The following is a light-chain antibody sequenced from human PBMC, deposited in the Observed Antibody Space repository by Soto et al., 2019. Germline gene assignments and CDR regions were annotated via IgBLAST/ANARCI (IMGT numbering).Light chain of an antibody. J-gene: IGLJ2*01. V-gene: IGLV2-23*03. CDR1: SSDVGSYNL. CDR2: EGS. Sequence: QAVLTQPASVSGSPGQSITISCTGTSSDVGSYNLVSWYQQHPGKAPKLMIYEGSKRPSGVSNRFSGSKSGNTDSLTISGLQAEDEADYYCCSYAGSSTFLFGGGTKLTVL. CDR3: CSYAGSSTFL.